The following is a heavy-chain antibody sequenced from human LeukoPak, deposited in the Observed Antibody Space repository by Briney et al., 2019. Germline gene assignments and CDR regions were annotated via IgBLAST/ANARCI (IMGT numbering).Heavy chain of an antibody. J-gene: IGHJ5*02. CDR2: INHSGST. CDR3: ARGRFLEWLLTGYNWFDP. V-gene: IGHV4-34*01. CDR1: GGSFSGYY. Sequence: SETLSLTCAVYGGSFSGYYWSWIRQPPGKGLEWIGEINHSGSTNYNPPLKSRVTISVDTSKNQFSLKLSSVTAADTAVYYCARGRFLEWLLTGYNWFDPWGQGTLVTVSS. D-gene: IGHD3-3*01.